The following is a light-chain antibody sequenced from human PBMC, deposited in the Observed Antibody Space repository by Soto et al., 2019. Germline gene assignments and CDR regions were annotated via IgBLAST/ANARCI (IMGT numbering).Light chain of an antibody. CDR2: GAS. CDR1: QSVSSSY. CDR3: QQYGSSPT. J-gene: IGKJ1*01. V-gene: IGKV3-20*01. Sequence: EIVLTQSPGTLSLSPGERATLSCRASQSVSSSYLAWYQQKPGQAPRLLIYGASSRATGIPARFSGSGSGTDFTLTISRLEPEDFAVYYCQQYGSSPTFGQGTKVELK.